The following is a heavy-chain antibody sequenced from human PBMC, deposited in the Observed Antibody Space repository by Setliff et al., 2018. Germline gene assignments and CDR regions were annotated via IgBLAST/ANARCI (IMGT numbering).Heavy chain of an antibody. V-gene: IGHV4-59*02. Sequence: SETLSLTCTVSGGSVSSHYWSWIRQPPGKGLEWIGFIFYSGDTKSNPSLKSPVTMSVDTSKNQFSLKLSPVTAADTAVYYCARMSGFQYIDVWDKGTTVTVSS. CDR1: GGSVSSHY. J-gene: IGHJ6*03. D-gene: IGHD3-3*01. CDR2: IFYSGDT. CDR3: ARMSGFQYIDV.